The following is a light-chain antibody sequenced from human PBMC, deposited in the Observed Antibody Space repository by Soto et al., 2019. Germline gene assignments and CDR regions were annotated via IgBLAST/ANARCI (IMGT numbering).Light chain of an antibody. V-gene: IGLV1-51*01. CDR1: SSNIGNNF. CDR2: DNN. Sequence: QSVLTQPPSVSAAPGQKVTISCSGSSSNIGNNFVSWYQQLPGTAPKVLIYDNNKRPSGIPDRFSGSKSDTSATLGITGLQTGDEADYYCGTWDSSLSAYVFGTGTQLTVL. J-gene: IGLJ1*01. CDR3: GTWDSSLSAYV.